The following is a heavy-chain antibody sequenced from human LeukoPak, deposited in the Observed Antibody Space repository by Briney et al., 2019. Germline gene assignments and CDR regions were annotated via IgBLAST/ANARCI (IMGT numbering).Heavy chain of an antibody. Sequence: PSETLSLTCTVSGGSTSSYYWSWIRQPPGKGLEWIGYIYYSGSTNYNPSLKSRVTISVDTSKNQFSLKLGSVTAADTAVYYCARSRTIFGVVIIGGWFDPWGQGTLVTVSS. D-gene: IGHD3-3*01. CDR2: IYYSGST. CDR1: GGSTSSYY. V-gene: IGHV4-59*08. CDR3: ARSRTIFGVVIIGGWFDP. J-gene: IGHJ5*02.